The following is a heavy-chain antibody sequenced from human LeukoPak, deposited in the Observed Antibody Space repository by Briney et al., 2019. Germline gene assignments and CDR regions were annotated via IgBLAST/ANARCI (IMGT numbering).Heavy chain of an antibody. CDR3: ARDRDCSGGSCNDY. CDR2: IIPILGIA. CDR1: GGTFSSHA. D-gene: IGHD2-15*01. V-gene: IGHV1-69*04. Sequence: SVKVSCKASGGTFSSHAISWVRQAPGQGLEWMGRIIPILGIADYAQKFQGRVTITADKSTSTAYMELSSLRSEDTAVYYCARDRDCSGGSCNDYWGQGTLVTVSS. J-gene: IGHJ4*02.